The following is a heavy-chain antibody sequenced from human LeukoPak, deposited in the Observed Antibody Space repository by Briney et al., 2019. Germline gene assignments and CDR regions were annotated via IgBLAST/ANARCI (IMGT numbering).Heavy chain of an antibody. V-gene: IGHV3-7*01. J-gene: IGHJ4*02. CDR2: INQDGSAK. CDR3: ARWEIRGTAHQLDY. CDR1: GFTLSSDW. Sequence: PGGSLRLSCAASGFTLSSDWMTWVRQAPGKGLEWVANINQDGSAKYYVDSVKGRFTISRDNAKNSMYLQMNRLRVEDTAVYYCARWEIRGTAHQLDYWGQGTLVTVSS. D-gene: IGHD1-7*01.